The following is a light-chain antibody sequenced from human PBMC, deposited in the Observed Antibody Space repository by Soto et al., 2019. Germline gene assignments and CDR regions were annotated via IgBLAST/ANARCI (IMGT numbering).Light chain of an antibody. Sequence: DIQMTQSPSTLSASVGDRVTITCRASQSLTSRLAWYQQRPGKAPKLLIYKTSTLQSGVPSRFSGSGSGTEFTLTISSLQPDYFATYYCQHFKSYPFTFGPGTKVDIK. CDR2: KTS. CDR3: QHFKSYPFT. CDR1: QSLTSR. J-gene: IGKJ3*01. V-gene: IGKV1-5*03.